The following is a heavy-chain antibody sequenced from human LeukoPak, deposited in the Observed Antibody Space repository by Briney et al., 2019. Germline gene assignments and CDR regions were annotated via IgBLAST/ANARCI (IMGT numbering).Heavy chain of an antibody. V-gene: IGHV3-21*01. CDR2: ISSSSSYI. CDR3: ARGYDSSGYYPNY. CDR1: GFTFSTYS. D-gene: IGHD3-22*01. Sequence: SPEGSLRLSCAASGFTFSTYSMNWVRQAPGKGLEWVSSISSSSSYIYYADSVKGRFTISRDNAKNSLYLQMNSLRAEDTAVYYCARGYDSSGYYPNYWGQGTLVTVSS. J-gene: IGHJ4*02.